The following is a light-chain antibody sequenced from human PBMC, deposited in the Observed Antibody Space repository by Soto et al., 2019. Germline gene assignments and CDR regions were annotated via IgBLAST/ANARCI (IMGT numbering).Light chain of an antibody. CDR1: QSVTNNY. V-gene: IGKV3-20*01. Sequence: KVLTQSPGTLSLSPGERATLSCRASQSVTNNYLAWYQQKPGQAPRLLIYGASIRATGIPDRFSGSGSGTDFTLTINRLEPEDFAMYYCQQYASSPLTFGQGTKVEIK. J-gene: IGKJ1*01. CDR2: GAS. CDR3: QQYASSPLT.